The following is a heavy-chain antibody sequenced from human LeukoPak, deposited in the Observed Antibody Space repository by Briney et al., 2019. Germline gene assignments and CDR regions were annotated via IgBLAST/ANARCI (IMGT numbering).Heavy chain of an antibody. CDR3: KYYDSSGYYPSDY. J-gene: IGHJ4*02. Sequence: GGSLRLSCAASGFTFSGSAMHWVRQASGKGLEWVGRIRSKANSYATAYAASVKGRFTISRDDSKNTAYLQMNSLKTEDTAVYYCKYYDSSGYYPSDYWGQGTLVTVS. V-gene: IGHV3-73*01. D-gene: IGHD3-22*01. CDR1: GFTFSGSA. CDR2: IRSKANSYAT.